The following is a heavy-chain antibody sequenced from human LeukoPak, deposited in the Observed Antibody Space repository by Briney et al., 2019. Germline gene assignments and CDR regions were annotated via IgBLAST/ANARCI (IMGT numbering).Heavy chain of an antibody. CDR3: AKASMYKAVAGHLN. J-gene: IGHJ4*02. V-gene: IGHV3-9*01. CDR2: ISWNSGSI. CDR1: GFTFSDYY. Sequence: PGGSLRLSCAASGFTFSDYYMSWIRQAPGKGLEWVSGISWNSGSIGYADSVKGRFTISRDNAKNSLYLQMNNLRAEDTALYYCAKASMYKAVAGHLNWGQGTLVTVSS. D-gene: IGHD6-19*01.